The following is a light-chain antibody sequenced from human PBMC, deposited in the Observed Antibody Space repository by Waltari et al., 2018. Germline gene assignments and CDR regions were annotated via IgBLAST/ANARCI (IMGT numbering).Light chain of an antibody. V-gene: IGLV3-25*03. CDR1: ALPKLY. CDR2: KDT. Sequence: SYDLTQPPSVSVSPGQTVRITCSGNALPKLYSYWYQQKPGQAPLLLIYKDTQRASGIPERFSGSTSGTTVTLTISGVQAEDAADYYCQSADTDFANHVLFGGGTQLTVL. CDR3: QSADTDFANHVL. J-gene: IGLJ2*01.